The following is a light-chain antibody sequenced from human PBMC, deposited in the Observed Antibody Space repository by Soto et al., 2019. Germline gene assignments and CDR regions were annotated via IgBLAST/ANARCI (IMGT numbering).Light chain of an antibody. CDR3: QKYDNAPLT. Sequence: DIPITQSPSPLSASEGDRVTIPCRASQSISYWLAWYQQKPGKAPKLLIYDASSLESGVPSRFSASGSGTDFSLTISSLQPEDVATYYCQKYDNAPLTFGPGTKVDIK. CDR2: DAS. V-gene: IGKV1-5*01. J-gene: IGKJ3*01. CDR1: QSISYW.